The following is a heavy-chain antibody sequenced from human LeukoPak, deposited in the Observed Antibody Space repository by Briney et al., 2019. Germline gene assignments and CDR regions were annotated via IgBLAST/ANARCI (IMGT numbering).Heavy chain of an antibody. V-gene: IGHV3-30-3*01. Sequence: GGSLRLSCAASGFTVSSNYMSWVRQAPGKGLEWVAVISYDGSNKYYADSVKGRFTISRDNSKNTLYLQMNSLRAEDTAVYYCARGEYYFDYWGQGTLVTVSS. D-gene: IGHD3-10*01. CDR1: GFTVSSNY. CDR3: ARGEYYFDY. J-gene: IGHJ4*02. CDR2: ISYDGSNK.